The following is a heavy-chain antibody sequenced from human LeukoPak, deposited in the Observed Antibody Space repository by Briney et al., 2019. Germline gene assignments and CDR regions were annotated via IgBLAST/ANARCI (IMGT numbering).Heavy chain of an antibody. Sequence: GGSLRLSCAASGFTFADYAMHWVRQAPGKGLEWVSGISWKSAGIGYADSVKGRFTISRDNAKNSLYLQMNSLRAEDTALYYCAKITGTTRGNPGDAFDIWGQGTMVTVSS. CDR1: GFTFADYA. J-gene: IGHJ3*02. CDR2: ISWKSAGI. CDR3: AKITGTTRGNPGDAFDI. V-gene: IGHV3-9*01. D-gene: IGHD1-7*01.